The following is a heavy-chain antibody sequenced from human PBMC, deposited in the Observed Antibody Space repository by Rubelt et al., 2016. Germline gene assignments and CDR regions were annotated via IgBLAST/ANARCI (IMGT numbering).Heavy chain of an antibody. CDR1: GYSFTTYS. D-gene: IGHD6-19*01. J-gene: IGHJ4*02. Sequence: QVQLVQPGAEVKKPGASVKVSCKAAGYSFTTYSIHWVRQAPGQRLEWMGWINAGNGNTKYSQKFQGRVAVPGETSARTAYMDLSSLRSEDTAIYYCATGYSSGWYVAYWGQGTLVTVSS. CDR2: INAGNGNT. CDR3: ATGYSSGWYVAY. V-gene: IGHV1-3*01.